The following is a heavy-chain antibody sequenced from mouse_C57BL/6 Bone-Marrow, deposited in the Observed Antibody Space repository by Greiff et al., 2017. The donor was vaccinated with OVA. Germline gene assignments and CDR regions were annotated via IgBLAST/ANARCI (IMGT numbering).Heavy chain of an antibody. CDR1: GYSITSGYD. V-gene: IGHV3-1*01. J-gene: IGHJ1*03. Sequence: EVQLQQSGPGMVKPSQSLSLTCTVTGYSITSGYDWHWIRHFPGNKLEWMGYISYSGSTNYNPSLKSRISITQDTSKNHFFLKLNSVTTEDTATYYCAREGYYYGSSYGKYFDVWGTGTTVTVSS. D-gene: IGHD1-1*01. CDR3: AREGYYYGSSYGKYFDV. CDR2: ISYSGST.